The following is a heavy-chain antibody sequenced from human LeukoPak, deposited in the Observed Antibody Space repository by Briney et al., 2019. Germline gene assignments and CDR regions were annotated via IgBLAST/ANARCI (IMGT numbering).Heavy chain of an antibody. D-gene: IGHD4-11*01. V-gene: IGHV4-39*01. J-gene: IGHJ4*02. CDR3: ARLGPTTVTTFLDY. Sequence: PSETLSLTCTVSGGSVSSGSYYWSWIRQPPGKGLEWIGSIYYSGSTYYNPSVKSRVTIFVDTSKNQFSLKLSSVTAADTAVYYCARLGPTTVTTFLDYWGQGTLVTVSS. CDR2: IYYSGST. CDR1: GGSVSSGSYY.